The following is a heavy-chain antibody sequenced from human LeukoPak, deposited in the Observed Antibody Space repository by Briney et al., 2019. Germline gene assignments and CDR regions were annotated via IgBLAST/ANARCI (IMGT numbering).Heavy chain of an antibody. CDR3: ARALGGPMVRA. CDR2: INNDGTNT. D-gene: IGHD4/OR15-4a*01. Sequence: GGSLRLSCAASGFTFSSHWMHWVRQAPGKGLVWVSRINNDGTNTKYADSVKGRFTISRDNAKNMLFLQMNSLRAEDTAVYYFARALGGPMVRAWGQGTLVTVSS. CDR1: GFTFSSHW. V-gene: IGHV3-74*03. J-gene: IGHJ5*02.